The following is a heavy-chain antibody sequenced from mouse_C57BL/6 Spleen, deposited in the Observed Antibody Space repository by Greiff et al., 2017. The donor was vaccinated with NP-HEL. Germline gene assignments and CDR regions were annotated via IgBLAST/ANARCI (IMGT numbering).Heavy chain of an antibody. Sequence: QVQLQQPGAELVRPGSSVKLSCKASGYTFTSYWMHWVKQRPLQGLEWIGNIDPSDSETHYNQKFKDKATLTVDKSSSTAYMPLSSLTSADSAVYYCAKGYDGYYLWYFDVWGKGTTVTVAS. J-gene: IGHJ1*03. D-gene: IGHD2-3*01. CDR3: AKGYDGYYLWYFDV. V-gene: IGHV1-52*01. CDR2: IDPSDSET. CDR1: GYTFTSYW.